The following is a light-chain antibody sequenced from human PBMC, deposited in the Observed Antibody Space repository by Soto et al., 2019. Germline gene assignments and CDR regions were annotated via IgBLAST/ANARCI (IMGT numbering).Light chain of an antibody. CDR2: AAS. V-gene: IGKV1-8*01. CDR3: QQYYSYTPT. J-gene: IGKJ1*01. Sequence: AIRMTQSPSSFSASTGDRVTITCRASQGISSYLAWYQQKPGKAPKLLIYAASTLQSGVPSRFSGSGSGTDFTLTISCLQSEDFATYYCQQYYSYTPTFGQGTKVDIX. CDR1: QGISSY.